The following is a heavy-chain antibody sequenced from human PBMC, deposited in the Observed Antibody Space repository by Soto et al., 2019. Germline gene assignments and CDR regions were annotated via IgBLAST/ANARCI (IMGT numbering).Heavy chain of an antibody. CDR2: ISAYNGNT. D-gene: IGHD3-22*01. J-gene: IGHJ4*02. Sequence: ASVKVSCKASGYTFTSYGISWVREATGQGLEWMGWISAYNGNTNYAQKLQGRVTMTTDTSTSTAYMELRSLRSDDTAVHYCARDVNYYDSSGYLNWGQGTLVTVSS. V-gene: IGHV1-18*01. CDR3: ARDVNYYDSSGYLN. CDR1: GYTFTSYG.